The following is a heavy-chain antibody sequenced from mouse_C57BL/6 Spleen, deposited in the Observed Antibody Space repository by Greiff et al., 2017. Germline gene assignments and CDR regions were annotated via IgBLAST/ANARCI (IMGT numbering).Heavy chain of an antibody. Sequence: QVQLQQPGAELVMPGASVKLSCKASGYTFTSYWMHWVKQRPGQGLEWIGEIDPSDSYTNYNQKFKGKSTLTVDKSSSTAYMQLSSLTSEDSAVYYCARRGAYYSNYVYAMDYWGQGTSGTVSS. D-gene: IGHD2-5*01. CDR2: IDPSDSYT. V-gene: IGHV1-69*01. CDR3: ARRGAYYSNYVYAMDY. J-gene: IGHJ4*01. CDR1: GYTFTSYW.